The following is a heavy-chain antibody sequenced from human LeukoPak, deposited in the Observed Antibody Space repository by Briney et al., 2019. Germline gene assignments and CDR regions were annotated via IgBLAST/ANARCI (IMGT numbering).Heavy chain of an antibody. CDR1: GGSISSSSHH. CDR3: TREYSSTSDY. Sequence: SETLSLTCTVSGGSISSSSHHWSWVRQPPGKGLEWIGSIYYSGNTYYNPSLKSRDTISVDTSKNQFSLKLTSVTAADTAVYYCTREYSSTSDYWGQGTLVTVCS. D-gene: IGHD6-13*01. CDR2: IYYSGNT. V-gene: IGHV4-39*02. J-gene: IGHJ4*02.